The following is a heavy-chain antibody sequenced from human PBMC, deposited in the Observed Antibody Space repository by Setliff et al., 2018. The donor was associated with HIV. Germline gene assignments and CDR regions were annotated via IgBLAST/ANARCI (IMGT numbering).Heavy chain of an antibody. CDR3: AREGGYYDSSGYPVGWFDP. V-gene: IGHV4-59*11. CDR1: GGSISSLY. CDR2: IYHSGRT. J-gene: IGHJ5*02. D-gene: IGHD3-22*01. Sequence: SETLSLTCTVSGGSISSLYWTWIRQAPGKGLERIGYIYHSGRTNYNPSLKSRVTISLETSKNQFSLKLRSVTAADTAVYYCAREGGYYDSSGYPVGWFDPWGQGTLVTVSS.